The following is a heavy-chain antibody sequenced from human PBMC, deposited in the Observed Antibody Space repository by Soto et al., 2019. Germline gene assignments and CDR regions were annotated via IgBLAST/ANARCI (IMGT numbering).Heavy chain of an antibody. V-gene: IGHV1-46*01. Sequence: ASVKVSCKASGYTFTSYYIHWVRQAPGQGLEWVAMINPGGGRTKNAQMFQGRVTLTRDTSTGTVDTELSSLTSADTAVYYCARGPSCGGDCYLFDYWGQGSLVTVSS. J-gene: IGHJ4*02. CDR1: GYTFTSYY. CDR2: INPGGGRT. D-gene: IGHD2-21*02. CDR3: ARGPSCGGDCYLFDY.